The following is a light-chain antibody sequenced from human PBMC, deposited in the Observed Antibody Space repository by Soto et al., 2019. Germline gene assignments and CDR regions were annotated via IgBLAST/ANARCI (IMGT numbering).Light chain of an antibody. CDR3: QQLNNYPRT. CDR2: KAS. V-gene: IGKV1-5*03. Sequence: DIPMTQSPSTLSASVGDRVTIPCRASQSISSWLAWFQQKPGKAPNLLIYKASSLESGVPSRFSGSGSGTEFTLTISSLQPDDFATYYCQQLNNYPRTFGQGTKVDIK. CDR1: QSISSW. J-gene: IGKJ1*01.